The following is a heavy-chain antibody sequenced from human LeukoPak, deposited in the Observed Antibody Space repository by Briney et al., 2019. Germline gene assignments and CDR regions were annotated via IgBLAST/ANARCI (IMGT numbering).Heavy chain of an antibody. D-gene: IGHD3-22*01. V-gene: IGHV3-30*18. J-gene: IGHJ4*02. CDR2: ISYDGSNK. CDR3: AKARVYYYDSSGLDY. Sequence: GGSLRLSCAASGFTFSGYAMSWVRQAPGKGLEWVAVISYDGSNKYYADSVKGRFTISRDNSKNTLYLQMNSLRAEDTAVYYCAKARVYYYDSSGLDYWGQGTLVTVSS. CDR1: GFTFSGYA.